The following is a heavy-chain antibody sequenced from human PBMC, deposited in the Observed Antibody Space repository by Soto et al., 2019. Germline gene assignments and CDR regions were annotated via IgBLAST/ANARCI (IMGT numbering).Heavy chain of an antibody. CDR2: ISGSGGST. Sequence: EVQLLESGGRLVPPGVSLRLSCAASGFTFCNYALSWVRQSPGKGLEWVSTISGSGGSTYYADSVKGRFTISRDSSKNTLFLQMNSLRAEDTAVYYCAKGCSGGRCYFDYWGRGTMVTVSS. D-gene: IGHD2-15*01. CDR1: GFTFCNYA. J-gene: IGHJ4*02. CDR3: AKGCSGGRCYFDY. V-gene: IGHV3-23*01.